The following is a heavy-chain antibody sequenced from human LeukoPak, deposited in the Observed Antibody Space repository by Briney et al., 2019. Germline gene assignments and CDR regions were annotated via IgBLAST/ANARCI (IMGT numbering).Heavy chain of an antibody. CDR3: ARVRMGDDFNPFDY. D-gene: IGHD3-16*01. V-gene: IGHV3-74*01. CDR2: INGDGSET. J-gene: IGHJ4*02. Sequence: PGGSLRLSCAASGFTFSSFWIYWVRHAPGKGLVWVSRINGDGSETIYADSVKGRFTISRDNAKNTVYLQMNSLRAEDTAVYYCARVRMGDDFNPFDYSGQGTLVTVSS. CDR1: GFTFSSFW.